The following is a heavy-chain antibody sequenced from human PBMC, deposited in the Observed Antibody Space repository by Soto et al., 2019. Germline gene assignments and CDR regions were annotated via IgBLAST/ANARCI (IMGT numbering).Heavy chain of an antibody. Sequence: SETLSLTCAVYGGSFSDYYWSWIRRPPGKGLEWIGEINHSGSTNYNPSIKSRLTISVDTSKNQFSLKLRSVTAADTAVYYCARIPHIVVVPTGTEFDYWGQG. CDR3: ARIPHIVVVPTGTEFDY. CDR1: GGSFSDYY. CDR2: INHSGST. V-gene: IGHV4-34*01. J-gene: IGHJ4*02. D-gene: IGHD2-2*01.